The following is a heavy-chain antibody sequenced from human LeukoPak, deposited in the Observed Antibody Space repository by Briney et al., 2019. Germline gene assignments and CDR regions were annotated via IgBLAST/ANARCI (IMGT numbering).Heavy chain of an antibody. Sequence: SETLSLTCTVSVGSISSSSYYCGWIRQPPGKGLEWIGSIYYSGSTYYNPSLKSRVSISVYTSKNQFSLKLSSVTAADTAVYYCARVPVIAVAWGQGTLVTVPS. CDR1: VGSISSSSYY. CDR2: IYYSGST. V-gene: IGHV4-39*07. CDR3: ARVPVIAVA. J-gene: IGHJ4*02. D-gene: IGHD6-19*01.